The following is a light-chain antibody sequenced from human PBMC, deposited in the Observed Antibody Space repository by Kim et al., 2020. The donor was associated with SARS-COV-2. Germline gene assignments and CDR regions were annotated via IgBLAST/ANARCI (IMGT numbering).Light chain of an antibody. J-gene: IGLJ2*01. V-gene: IGLV4-69*01. CDR1: SGHRFNT. CDR3: QTWGAGIIV. Sequence: QPVLTQSPSASASLGTSVRLTCTLNSGHRFNTIAWHQQLPEKGPRYLMKLNSDGSHSKGDEIPDRFSGSSSGAERYLTISSLQSEDEADYYCQTWGAGIIVFGGGTKVTVL. CDR2: LNSDGSH.